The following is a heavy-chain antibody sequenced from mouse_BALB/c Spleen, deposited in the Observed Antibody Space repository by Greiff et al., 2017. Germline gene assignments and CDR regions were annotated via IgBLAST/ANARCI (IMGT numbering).Heavy chain of an antibody. J-gene: IGHJ2*01. CDR3: TEITTRDYFDY. CDR2: IDPETGGT. D-gene: IGHD2-4*01. CDR1: GYTFTDYE. Sequence: QVQLQQSGAELVRPGASVTLSCKASGYTFTDYEMHWVKQTPVLGLEWIGAIDPETGGTAYNQKFKGKATLTADKSSSTAYMELRSLTSEDSAVYYCTEITTRDYFDYWGQGTTLTVSS. V-gene: IGHV1-15*01.